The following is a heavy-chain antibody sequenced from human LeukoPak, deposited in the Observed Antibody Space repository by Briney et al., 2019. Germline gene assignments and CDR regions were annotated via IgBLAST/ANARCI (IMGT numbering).Heavy chain of an antibody. V-gene: IGHV5-51*01. CDR2: IYPGDSDT. D-gene: IGHD3-22*01. CDR1: GYSFATYW. Sequence: GESLKIPCKGSGYSFATYWISWVRQMPGKGLEWMGIIYPGDSDTRYSPSFQGQVTISADKSISTAYLQWNSLKASDTAMYHCARTAYSDISGYYPLHYWGQGTLVTVSS. J-gene: IGHJ4*02. CDR3: ARTAYSDISGYYPLHY.